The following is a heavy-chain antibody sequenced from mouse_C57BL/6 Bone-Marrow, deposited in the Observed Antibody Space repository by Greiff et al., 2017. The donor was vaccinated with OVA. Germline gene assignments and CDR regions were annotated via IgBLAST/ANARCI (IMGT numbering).Heavy chain of an antibody. CDR3: ASGADSYPRAMDY. D-gene: IGHD2-12*01. Sequence: PGQGLEWVGNINPSNGGTNYNEKFKSKATLTVDKSSSTAYMQLAILSSEDSSVYYCASGADSYPRAMDYWGQGTSVTVSS. V-gene: IGHV1-53*01. CDR2: INPSNGGT. J-gene: IGHJ4*01.